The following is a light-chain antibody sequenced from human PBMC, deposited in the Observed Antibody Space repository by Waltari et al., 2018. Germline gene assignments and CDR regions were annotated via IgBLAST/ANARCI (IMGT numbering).Light chain of an antibody. CDR2: GAS. J-gene: IGKJ1*01. Sequence: EIALTQSPGTLSLSPGERATLDCRASQSVSSSYLAWYQQKPGQAPRLLIYGASSRATGIPDRFSGSGSGTDFTLTISRLEPEDFAVYYCQQYGSSPQTFGQGTKVEIK. CDR1: QSVSSSY. CDR3: QQYGSSPQT. V-gene: IGKV3-20*01.